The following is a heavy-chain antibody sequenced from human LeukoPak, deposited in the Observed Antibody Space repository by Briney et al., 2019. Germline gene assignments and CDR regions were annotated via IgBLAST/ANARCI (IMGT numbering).Heavy chain of an antibody. CDR3: ARDFLDYYYYGMDV. D-gene: IGHD2/OR15-2a*01. J-gene: IGHJ6*02. CDR1: GFTFSTYG. CDR2: IWYDGSNK. V-gene: IGHV3-33*01. Sequence: GGSLRLSCEVSGFTFSTYGMHWVRQAPGKGLEWVAVIWYDGSNKYYADSVKGRFTISRDNSKNTLYLQMNSLRAEDTAVYYCARDFLDYYYYGMDVWGQGTTVTVSS.